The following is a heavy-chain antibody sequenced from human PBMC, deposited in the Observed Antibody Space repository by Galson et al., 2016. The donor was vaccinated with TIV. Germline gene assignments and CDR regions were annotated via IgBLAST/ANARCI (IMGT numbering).Heavy chain of an antibody. D-gene: IGHD3-10*01. V-gene: IGHV5-10-1*01. CDR1: GYSFTRYW. J-gene: IGHJ5*02. Sequence: QSGAEVTKPGESLRISCKGSGYSFTRYWINWVRQMPGKGLEWIGRIDPSDSYTNYSPSFQGHVTISVDKSVDTAYLQWSSLKASDTAIYYCARGVSSGSAWLDPWGQGTLASVSS. CDR3: ARGVSSGSAWLDP. CDR2: IDPSDSYT.